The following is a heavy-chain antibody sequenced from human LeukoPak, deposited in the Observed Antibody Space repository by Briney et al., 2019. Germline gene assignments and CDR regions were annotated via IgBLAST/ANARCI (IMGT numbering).Heavy chain of an antibody. Sequence: VASVTVTCKASGYTFTDYYMHWVRQAPGQGLEWMGWIDPRSGGTNFARKFQGRVTMTRDTSISTAYMELSRLTSDDTAVYYCTSSGYTSSDYWGQGSLCTVSS. CDR2: IDPRSGGT. V-gene: IGHV1-2*02. J-gene: IGHJ4*02. CDR3: TSSGYTSSDY. D-gene: IGHD2-2*02. CDR1: GYTFTDYY.